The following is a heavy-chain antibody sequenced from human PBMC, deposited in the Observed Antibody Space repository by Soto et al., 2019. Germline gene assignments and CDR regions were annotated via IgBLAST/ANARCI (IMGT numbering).Heavy chain of an antibody. CDR2: INPGRGST. J-gene: IGHJ4*02. Sequence: GASVKVSCKASGYTFTNYHIHWVRQAPGQGLEWMGIINPGRGSTTYAHKFQGRVTVTRDTSTSTVYMELDSLRSDDTAVYFCARISNSLPDYWGQGTLVTVSS. CDR3: ARISNSLPDY. CDR1: GYTFTNYH. V-gene: IGHV1-46*01. D-gene: IGHD1-1*01.